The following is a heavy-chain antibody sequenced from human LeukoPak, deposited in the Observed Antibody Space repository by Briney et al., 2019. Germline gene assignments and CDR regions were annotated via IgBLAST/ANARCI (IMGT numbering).Heavy chain of an antibody. J-gene: IGHJ6*02. CDR1: GFTFSSYA. V-gene: IGHV3-23*01. D-gene: IGHD5-18*01. Sequence: PGGSLRLSCVVSGFTFSSYAMSWVRQAPGKGLEWVSAITGSGGSTYHADSVKGRFTISRDNAKNSLYLQMNSLRAEDTAVYYCARLGYSYGYYYYGMDVWGQGTTVTVSS. CDR3: ARLGYSYGYYYYGMDV. CDR2: ITGSGGST.